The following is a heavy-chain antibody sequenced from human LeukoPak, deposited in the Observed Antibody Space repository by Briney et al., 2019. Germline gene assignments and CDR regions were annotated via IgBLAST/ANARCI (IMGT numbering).Heavy chain of an antibody. Sequence: SETLSLTCTVSGGSISSSSDYWGWIRQPPGKGLEWIGSIYYSGSIYYNPSLKSRVTISVDTSKNQFSLKLSSVTAADTAVYYCARWVGVRDYIWGSYRYYFDYWGQGTLVTVSS. CDR3: ARWVGVRDYIWGSYRYYFDY. CDR2: IYYSGSI. J-gene: IGHJ4*02. V-gene: IGHV4-39*01. CDR1: GGSISSSSDY. D-gene: IGHD3-16*02.